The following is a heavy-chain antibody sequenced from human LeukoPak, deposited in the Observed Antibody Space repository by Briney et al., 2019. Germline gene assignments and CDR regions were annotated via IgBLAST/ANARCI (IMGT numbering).Heavy chain of an antibody. CDR2: ISSSSSYI. Sequence: GGSLRLSCAASGFTFSSYSMNWVRQAPGRGLEWVSSISSSSSYIYYADSVKGRFTISRDNAKNSLYLQMNSLRAEDTAVYYCARMSGAVAGYWGQGTLVTVSS. CDR3: ARMSGAVAGY. V-gene: IGHV3-21*01. CDR1: GFTFSSYS. D-gene: IGHD6-19*01. J-gene: IGHJ4*02.